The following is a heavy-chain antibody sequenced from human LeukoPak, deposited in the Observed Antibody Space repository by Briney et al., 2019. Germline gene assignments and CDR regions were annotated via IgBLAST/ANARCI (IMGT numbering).Heavy chain of an antibody. V-gene: IGHV4-34*01. Sequence: PSETLSLTCAVYGGSFSGYYWSWIRQPPVKGLEWIGEINHSGSTYYNPSLKSRVTISVDTSKNQFSLKLSSVTAADTAVYYCARPGSGYFAGVNINNAFDIWGQGTMVTVSS. D-gene: IGHD3-22*01. J-gene: IGHJ3*02. CDR3: ARPGSGYFAGVNINNAFDI. CDR2: INHSGST. CDR1: GGSFSGYY.